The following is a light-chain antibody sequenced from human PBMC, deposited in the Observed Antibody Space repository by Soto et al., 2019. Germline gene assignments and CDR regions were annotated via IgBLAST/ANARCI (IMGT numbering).Light chain of an antibody. Sequence: DTQMTQSPSSLSASVGDRVIITCRARQSISSYLNWYQQKPGKAPKLLIYAASNLQSGVSSRFSGSASGTHFTLTISNLQPEDFATYYSQQSYSSPLTFGGGTKVEIK. CDR2: AAS. CDR1: QSISSY. CDR3: QQSYSSPLT. J-gene: IGKJ4*01. V-gene: IGKV1-39*01.